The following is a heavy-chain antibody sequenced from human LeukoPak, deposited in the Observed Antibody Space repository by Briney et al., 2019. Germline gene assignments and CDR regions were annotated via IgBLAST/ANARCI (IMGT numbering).Heavy chain of an antibody. CDR2: ISSSYI. Sequence: GGSLRLSCAASGFTFSSYSMNWVRQAPGKGLEWVSSISSSYIYYADSVKGRFTISRDNAKNSLYLQMNSLRAEDTAVYYCARDSAAGTIDYWGQGTLVTVSS. CDR3: ARDSAAGTIDY. V-gene: IGHV3-21*01. CDR1: GFTFSSYS. J-gene: IGHJ4*02. D-gene: IGHD6-13*01.